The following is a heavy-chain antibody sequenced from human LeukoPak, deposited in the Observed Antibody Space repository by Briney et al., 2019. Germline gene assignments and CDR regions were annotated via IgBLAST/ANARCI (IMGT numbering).Heavy chain of an antibody. CDR1: GFTLSSHG. CDR3: ARDIDTAMVTATYFDY. D-gene: IGHD5-18*01. J-gene: IGHJ4*02. V-gene: IGHV3-30*03. Sequence: GRSLRLSCAGSGFTLSSHGMHWVRQAPGKGLEWVAAISYDGSKQYYADSVMGRFTVSRDNAKNSLSLLLNHVRLEDTAVYFCARDIDTAMVTATYFDYWGQGTLVTVSS. CDR2: ISYDGSKQ.